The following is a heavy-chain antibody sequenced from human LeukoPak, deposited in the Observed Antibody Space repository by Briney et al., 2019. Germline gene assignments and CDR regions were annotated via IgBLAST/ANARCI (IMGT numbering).Heavy chain of an antibody. Sequence: ASVKVSCKVSGYTLTELSMHWVRQAPGKGPEWMGSVGHEDGTTIHAQKFQGRFNMTVDTATGTAYMEMSSLMSEDTATYYCATGAIVFDYWGQGTLVTVSS. CDR1: GYTLTELS. V-gene: IGHV1-24*01. CDR3: ATGAIVFDY. D-gene: IGHD3-22*01. J-gene: IGHJ4*02. CDR2: VGHEDGTT.